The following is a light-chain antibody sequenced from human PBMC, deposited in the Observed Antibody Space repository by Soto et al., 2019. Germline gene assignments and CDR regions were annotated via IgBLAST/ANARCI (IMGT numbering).Light chain of an antibody. CDR1: SSDVGAYNY. J-gene: IGLJ2*01. CDR2: EVN. V-gene: IGLV2-14*01. CDR3: SSYTSSSTLV. Sequence: QSALTQPASLSGSPGQSITISCTGTSSDVGAYNYVSWYQQHPGKAPKLMIFEVNNRPSGVSNRFSGSKSGNTASLAISGLQAEDEAEYYCSSYTSSSTLVFGGVPKLTVL.